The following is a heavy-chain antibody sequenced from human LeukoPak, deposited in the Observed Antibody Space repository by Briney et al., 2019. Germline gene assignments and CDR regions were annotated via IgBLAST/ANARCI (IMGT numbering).Heavy chain of an antibody. CDR1: GASVSSSSYY. Sequence: SETLSLTCTVSGASVSSSSYYWSWIRQPPGKGLEWIGYIYYNGSTNYNPSLKSRVTISADTSKRNFSLKVKSVTAADTAVYYCARELTMVRGVTNWGQGILVTVSS. J-gene: IGHJ4*02. CDR2: IYYNGST. V-gene: IGHV4-61*03. D-gene: IGHD3-10*01. CDR3: ARELTMVRGVTN.